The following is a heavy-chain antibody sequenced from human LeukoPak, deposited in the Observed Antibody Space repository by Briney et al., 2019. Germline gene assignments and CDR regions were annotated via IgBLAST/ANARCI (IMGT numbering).Heavy chain of an antibody. V-gene: IGHV4-59*02. Sequence: SETLSLTCTISGGSVSDYYWSWIRQSPGKGMEWIGYIYHTGSTSYSPSLKSRVTISADTSQNQFSLKLSSVTAADTAVYYCASRKLGNDYWGQGTLVTVSS. CDR1: GGSVSDYY. CDR2: IYHTGST. CDR3: ASRKLGNDY. J-gene: IGHJ4*02. D-gene: IGHD7-27*01.